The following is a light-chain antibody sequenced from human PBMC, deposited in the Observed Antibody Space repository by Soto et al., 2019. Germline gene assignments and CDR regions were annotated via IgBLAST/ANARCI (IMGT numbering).Light chain of an antibody. CDR2: EVS. Sequence: QSALTQPASVSGSLGQSITISCTGTTTDIGNYNYVSWYQQSPGKAPKLLIYEVSNRPSGVSSRFSGSKSGNTASLTISGLRAEDEADYYCCSYAGSYSYAFATGTKLTVL. CDR1: TTDIGNYNY. CDR3: CSYAGSYSYA. V-gene: IGLV2-14*01. J-gene: IGLJ1*01.